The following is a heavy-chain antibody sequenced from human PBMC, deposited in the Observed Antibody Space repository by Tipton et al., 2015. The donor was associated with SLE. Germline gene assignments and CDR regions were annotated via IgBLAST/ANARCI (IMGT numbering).Heavy chain of an antibody. CDR3: VKDRAGEPYYGMDV. CDR1: EFIFSDYA. J-gene: IGHJ6*02. D-gene: IGHD7-27*01. V-gene: IGHV3-64D*06. Sequence: SLRLSCAASEFIFSDYAMHWVRQAPGKGLQFVSALSSNGDTYYTGSVRGRFTISRDNSKKTLYLQMRSLRAEDTALYYCVKDRAGEPYYGMDVWGQGTTVTVSS. CDR2: LSSNGDT.